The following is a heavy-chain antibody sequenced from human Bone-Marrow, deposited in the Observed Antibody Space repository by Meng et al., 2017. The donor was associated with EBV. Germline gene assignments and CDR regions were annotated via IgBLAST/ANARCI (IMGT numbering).Heavy chain of an antibody. Sequence: GQLVETGGTVVQPGESLRRSCAASGFSFSRYWMLWVRQAPGKGLEWVSRTNENGRITDYADSVKGRFTISRDNTKNILYLQMNSLRAGDTAVYFCSKDLAGSDDDWGQGTLVTVSS. D-gene: IGHD6-25*01. V-gene: IGHV3-74*01. J-gene: IGHJ4*02. CDR1: GFSFSRYW. CDR2: TNENGRIT. CDR3: SKDLAGSDDD.